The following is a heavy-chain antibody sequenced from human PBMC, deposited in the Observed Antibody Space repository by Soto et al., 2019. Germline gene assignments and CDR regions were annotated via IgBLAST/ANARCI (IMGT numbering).Heavy chain of an antibody. J-gene: IGHJ4*02. CDR1: GYTFTTYA. CDR2: INAANGNT. D-gene: IGHD6-13*01. CDR3: ARDSGYSSTY. V-gene: IGHV1-3*01. Sequence: ASVKVSCKASGYTFTTYATHWVRQAPGQRLEWMGWINAANGNTNYAQKLQGRVTMTTDTSTSTAYMELRSLRSDDTAVYYCARDSGYSSTYWGQGTLVTVSS.